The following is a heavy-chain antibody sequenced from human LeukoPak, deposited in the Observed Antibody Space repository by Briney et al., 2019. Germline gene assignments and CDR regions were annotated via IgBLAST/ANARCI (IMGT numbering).Heavy chain of an antibody. CDR2: IYPGDSDT. CDR3: ARRDYYYYYLDV. CDR1: GYSFTSYW. V-gene: IGHV5-51*01. Sequence: GESLKISCKGSGYSFTSYWIGWVRQMPGKGLEWMGLIYPGDSDTRYSPSLQGQVTFSADKSISTAYLQWSSLKASDSAMYYCARRDYYYYYLDVWGKGTTVTVSS. J-gene: IGHJ6*03.